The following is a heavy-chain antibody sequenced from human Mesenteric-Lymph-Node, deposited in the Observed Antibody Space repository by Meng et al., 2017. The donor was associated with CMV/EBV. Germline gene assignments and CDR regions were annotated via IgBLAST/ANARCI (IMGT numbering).Heavy chain of an antibody. CDR2: IYYSGST. CDR1: GGSISSSSYY. V-gene: IGHV4-31*03. J-gene: IGHJ2*01. D-gene: IGHD3-3*01. Sequence: SETLSLTCTVSGGSISSSSYYWGWIRQPPGKGLEWIGYIYYSGSTYYNPSLKSRVTISVDTSKNQFSLKLSSVTAADTAVYYCARTSEWGTWYFDLWGRGALVTVSS. CDR3: ARTSEWGTWYFDL.